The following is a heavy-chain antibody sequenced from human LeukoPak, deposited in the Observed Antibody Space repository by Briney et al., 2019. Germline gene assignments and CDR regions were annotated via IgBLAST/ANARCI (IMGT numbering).Heavy chain of an antibody. Sequence: GGSLRLSCAASGFTFSSYSMNWVRQAPGKGLEWVSGISRNGGSSGYADSVKGRFTISRDNVKNYLFLQMNSLRAEDTAFYYCVRSITMFQHWGQGTLVTVSS. CDR1: GFTFSSYS. V-gene: IGHV3-20*04. CDR3: VRSITMFQH. J-gene: IGHJ1*01. D-gene: IGHD3-10*01. CDR2: ISRNGGSS.